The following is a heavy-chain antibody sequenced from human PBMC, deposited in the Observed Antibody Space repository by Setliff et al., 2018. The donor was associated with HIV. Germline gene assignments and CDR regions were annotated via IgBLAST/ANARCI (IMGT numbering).Heavy chain of an antibody. Sequence: LSLTCTVSGGSISSYYWSWIRQPPGKGLEWIGYTYTSGSTNYNPSLKSRVTISVDTSKNQFSLKLSSVTAADTAVYYCARVLDSGYDRAFDIWGQGTMVTVSS. J-gene: IGHJ3*02. CDR1: GGSISSYY. V-gene: IGHV4-4*08. CDR3: ARVLDSGYDRAFDI. CDR2: TYTSGST. D-gene: IGHD5-12*01.